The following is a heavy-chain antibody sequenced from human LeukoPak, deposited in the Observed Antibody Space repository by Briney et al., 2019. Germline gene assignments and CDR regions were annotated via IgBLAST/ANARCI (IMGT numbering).Heavy chain of an antibody. D-gene: IGHD3-9*01. CDR2: ILGSGGST. CDR1: GFTFSNYA. CDR3: AKWGDYDVLTGYYVPDY. Sequence: GSLRLSCAASGFTFSNYAMSWVRQAPGKGLEWVSAILGSGGSTYYADSVKGRFTVSRDNSKSTLYLQMNSLRAEDTALYYCAKWGDYDVLTGYYVPDYWGQGTLVTVSS. V-gene: IGHV3-23*01. J-gene: IGHJ4*02.